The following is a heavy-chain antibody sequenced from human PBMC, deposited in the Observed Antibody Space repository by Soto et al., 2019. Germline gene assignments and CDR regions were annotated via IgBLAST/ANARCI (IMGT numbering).Heavy chain of an antibody. CDR3: ARAVAARRGDWFDP. CDR1: GDSISSGDYY. D-gene: IGHD6-6*01. CDR2: IYYSGST. V-gene: IGHV4-31*03. J-gene: IGHJ5*02. Sequence: QVQLQESGPGLVKPSQTLSLTCTVSGDSISSGDYYWSWIRQHPGKVLEWIGYIYYSGSTYYCPSLKSRLTMSVDTSKNQFSLNLSSVTAADTALYYCARAVAARRGDWFDPWGQGTLVTVSS.